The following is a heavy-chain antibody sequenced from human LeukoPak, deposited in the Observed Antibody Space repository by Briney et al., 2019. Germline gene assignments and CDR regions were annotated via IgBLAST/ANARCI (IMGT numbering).Heavy chain of an antibody. CDR3: VRVVYGDYLFDY. Sequence: LSGGSLRLSCAASGFTFSSYWMRWVRQAPGKGLVWVSRINTIGSSTTYADSVKGRFSISRDNAKNTLYLQMNSLRAEDTAVYYCVRVVYGDYLFDYWGQGTLVTVSS. D-gene: IGHD4-17*01. CDR1: GFTFSSYW. V-gene: IGHV3-74*01. CDR2: INTIGSST. J-gene: IGHJ4*02.